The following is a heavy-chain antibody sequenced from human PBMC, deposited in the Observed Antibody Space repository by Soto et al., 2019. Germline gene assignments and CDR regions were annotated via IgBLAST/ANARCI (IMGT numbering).Heavy chain of an antibody. Sequence: QVQLQESGPGLVKPSETLSLTCTVSGGSISSYYWSWIRQPPGKGLEWIGYIYYSGSTNYNPSLKSRVTISVDTSKNQFSLKLSSVTAADTAVYYCARDRGYCSGGSCYSVYYFDYWGQGTLVTVSS. V-gene: IGHV4-59*01. CDR2: IYYSGST. CDR3: ARDRGYCSGGSCYSVYYFDY. J-gene: IGHJ4*02. D-gene: IGHD2-15*01. CDR1: GGSISSYY.